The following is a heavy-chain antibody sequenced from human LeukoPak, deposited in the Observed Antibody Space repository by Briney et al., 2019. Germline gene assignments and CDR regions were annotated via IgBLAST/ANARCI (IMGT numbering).Heavy chain of an antibody. CDR2: IYTSGST. V-gene: IGHV4-61*02. D-gene: IGHD6-13*01. J-gene: IGHJ6*03. CDR1: GGSISSGSYY. CDR3: ARDFDSSSWYYYMDV. Sequence: PSQTLSLTCTVSGGSISSGSYYWSWIRQPAGKGLEWIGRIYTSGSTNYNPSLKSRVTMSVDTSKNQFSLKLSSVTAADTAVYYCARDFDSSSWYYYMDVWGKGTTVTISS.